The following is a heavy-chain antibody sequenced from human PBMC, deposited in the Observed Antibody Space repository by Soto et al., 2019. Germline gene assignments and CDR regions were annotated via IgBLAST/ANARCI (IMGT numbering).Heavy chain of an antibody. V-gene: IGHV3-21*01. CDR2: ISSSSSYI. D-gene: IGHD6-6*01. CDR3: ERFVAARLVSSYYYYGMDV. J-gene: IGHJ6*02. CDR1: GFTFSSYS. Sequence: EVQLVESGGGLVKPGGSLRLSCAASGFTFSSYSMNWVRQAPGKGLEWVSSISSSSSYIYYADSVKGRFTISRDNAKNSLYLQMNSLRAEDTAVYYCERFVAARLVSSYYYYGMDVWGQGTTVTVSS.